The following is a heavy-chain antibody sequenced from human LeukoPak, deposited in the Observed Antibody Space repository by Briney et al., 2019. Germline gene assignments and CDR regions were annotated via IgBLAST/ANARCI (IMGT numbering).Heavy chain of an antibody. J-gene: IGHJ4*02. D-gene: IGHD6-13*01. CDR1: GDSVSSNSAA. V-gene: IGHV6-1*01. CDR3: ARQAGSWYDVRFDY. Sequence: SQTLSLTCAISGDSVSSNSAAWNWIRQSPSRGLEWLGRTYYRSKWYNDYAVSVKSRIAINPDTSKNQFSLQLNSVTPEDTAVYYCARQAGSWYDVRFDYWGQGTLVTVSS. CDR2: TYYRSKWYN.